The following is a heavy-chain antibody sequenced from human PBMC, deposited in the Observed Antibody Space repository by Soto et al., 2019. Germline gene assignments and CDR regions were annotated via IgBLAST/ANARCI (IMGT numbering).Heavy chain of an antibody. D-gene: IGHD1-26*01. CDR2: ISYDGSNK. CDR1: GFTFSSYG. V-gene: IGHV3-30*03. Sequence: PGGSLRLSCAASGFTFSSYGMHWVRQAPGKGLEWVAVISYDGSNKYYADSVKGRFTISRDNSKNTLYLQMNSLRAEDTAVYYCARDTARIVGATVGAFDIWGQGTMVTVS. J-gene: IGHJ3*02. CDR3: ARDTARIVGATVGAFDI.